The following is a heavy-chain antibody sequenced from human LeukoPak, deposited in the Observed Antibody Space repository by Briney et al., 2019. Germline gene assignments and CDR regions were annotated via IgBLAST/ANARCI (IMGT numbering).Heavy chain of an antibody. Sequence: SETLSLTCAVYGGSFSGYYWSWIRQPPGKGLEWIGEINHSGSTNYNPSLKSRVTISIDKSKNQFSLKVSSVTAADSAVYYCAAKTTVTTYYFDHWGQGTRVTVSS. D-gene: IGHD4-17*01. CDR1: GGSFSGYY. CDR3: AAKTTVTTYYFDH. CDR2: INHSGST. V-gene: IGHV4-34*01. J-gene: IGHJ4*02.